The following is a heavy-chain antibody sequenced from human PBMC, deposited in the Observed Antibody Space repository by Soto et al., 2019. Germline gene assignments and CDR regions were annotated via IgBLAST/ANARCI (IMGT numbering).Heavy chain of an antibody. V-gene: IGHV4-34*01. Sequence: LETLSLTCAVYGGSFSGYYWSWIRQPPGKGLEWIGEINHSGSTNYNPSLKSRVTISVDTSKNQFSLKLSSVTAADTAVYYCARGWATMIVVAPDAFDIWGQGTMVTVSS. J-gene: IGHJ3*02. CDR2: INHSGST. D-gene: IGHD3-22*01. CDR1: GGSFSGYY. CDR3: ARGWATMIVVAPDAFDI.